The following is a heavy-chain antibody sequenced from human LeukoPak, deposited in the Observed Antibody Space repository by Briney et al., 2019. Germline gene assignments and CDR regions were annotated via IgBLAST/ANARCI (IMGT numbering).Heavy chain of an antibody. V-gene: IGHV4-59*08. CDR2: VSYSGST. Sequence: SETLSLTCTVSGGSISSYYWSWIRQPPGKGLEWIGYVSYSGSTNYNPSLQSRVTISLDTSKNQFSPKLTSVTAADTAIYYCARTHDRDYYYGMDVWGQGTTVTVSS. CDR1: GGSISSYY. CDR3: ARTHDRDYYYGMDV. J-gene: IGHJ6*02. D-gene: IGHD1-1*01.